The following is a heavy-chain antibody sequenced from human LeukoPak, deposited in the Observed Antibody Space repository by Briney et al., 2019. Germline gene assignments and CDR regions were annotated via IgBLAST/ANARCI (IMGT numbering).Heavy chain of an antibody. V-gene: IGHV4-59*01. CDR1: GGSISSYY. CDR2: IYYSGST. J-gene: IGHJ1*01. Sequence: SETLSLTCTVSGGSISSYYWSWIRQPPGKGLEWIGYIYYSGSTNYNPSLKSRVTISVDTSKNQFSLKLSSVTAADTAVYYCAREGIAAARDREGFQHWGQGTLVTVSS. D-gene: IGHD6-13*01. CDR3: AREGIAAARDREGFQH.